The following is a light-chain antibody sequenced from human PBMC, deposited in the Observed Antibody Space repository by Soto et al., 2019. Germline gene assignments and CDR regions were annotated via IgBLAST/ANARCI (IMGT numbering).Light chain of an antibody. V-gene: IGLV2-18*02. J-gene: IGLJ2*01. CDR1: TSDVGSFNR. CDR3: SSYTNISSSHVL. Sequence: QSVLTQPPSVSGSPGQSFTISCSGTTSDVGSFNRVSWYQQPPGTAPKLMIFDVTNRPSGVPDRFSGSKSGNTASLTISGLQAEDEADYYCSSYTNISSSHVLFGGGTKVTVL. CDR2: DVT.